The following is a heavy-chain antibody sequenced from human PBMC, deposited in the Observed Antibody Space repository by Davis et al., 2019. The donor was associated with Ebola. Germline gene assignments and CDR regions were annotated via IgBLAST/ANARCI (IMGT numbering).Heavy chain of an antibody. CDR1: GGSITKSF. Sequence: SETLSLTCTVAGGSITKSFWNWVRQSPGEGLEWIGYIYYRASPSYNPSFESRVAISIDTSKKQLSLTLRSVTAADTAVYYCATLMTTVTTGWFDPWGQGTLVTVSS. J-gene: IGHJ5*02. D-gene: IGHD4-17*01. CDR3: ATLMTTVTTGWFDP. V-gene: IGHV4-59*08. CDR2: IYYRASP.